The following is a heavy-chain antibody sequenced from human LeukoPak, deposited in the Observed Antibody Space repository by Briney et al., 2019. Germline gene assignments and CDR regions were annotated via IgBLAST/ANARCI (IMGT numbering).Heavy chain of an antibody. V-gene: IGHV1-18*01. Sequence: GASVKVTCEASGYTFTSYGISWVRQAPGQGLEWMGWISAYNGNTNYAQKLQGRVTMTTDTSTSTAYMELRSLRSDDTAVYYCARDSYGVGIMITFGGVPLDYWGQGTLVTVSS. J-gene: IGHJ4*02. CDR2: ISAYNGNT. CDR1: GYTFTSYG. D-gene: IGHD3-16*01. CDR3: ARDSYGVGIMITFGGVPLDY.